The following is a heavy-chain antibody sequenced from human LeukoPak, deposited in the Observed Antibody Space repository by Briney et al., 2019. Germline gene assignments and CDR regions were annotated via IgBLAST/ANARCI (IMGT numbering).Heavy chain of an antibody. V-gene: IGHV4-34*01. CDR1: GGSFSDYY. Sequence: PSETLSLTCGVYGGSFSDYYWSWIRQPPGKGLEWIGEINHSGSTNYNPSLKSRVTISVDTSKNQFSLKLSSVTAADTAVYYCARLELLWFGELQNKRFDPWGQGTLVTVSS. J-gene: IGHJ5*02. D-gene: IGHD3-10*01. CDR2: INHSGST. CDR3: ARLELLWFGELQNKRFDP.